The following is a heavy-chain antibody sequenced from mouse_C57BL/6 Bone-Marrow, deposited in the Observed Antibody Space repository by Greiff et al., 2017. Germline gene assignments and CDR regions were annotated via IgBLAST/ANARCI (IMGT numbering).Heavy chain of an antibody. CDR3: ARGGPYGNWYFDV. J-gene: IGHJ1*03. CDR2: ISYSGST. V-gene: IGHV3-8*01. CDR1: GYSITSDY. Sequence: EVKLMESGPGLAKPSQTLSLTCSVTGYSITSDYWNWIRKFPGHKLEYMGYISYSGSTYYNPSLKSRISITRDTSKNQYYMQLNSVTTEDTATYYCARGGPYGNWYFDVWGTGTTVTVSS. D-gene: IGHD2-1*01.